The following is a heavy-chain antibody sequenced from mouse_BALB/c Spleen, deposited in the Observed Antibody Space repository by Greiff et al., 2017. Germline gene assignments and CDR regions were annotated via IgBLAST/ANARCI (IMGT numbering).Heavy chain of an antibody. D-gene: IGHD4-1*01. CDR2: ISIYYDNT. CDR1: GYTFTDYA. Sequence: QVQLQQSGPELVRPGASVKISCKGSGYTFTDYAMHWVKQSHAKSLEWIGVISIYYDNTNYNQKFKGKATMTVDKSSSTAYMELARLTSEDSAIYYCARGGPRANWDVDYWGQGTTLTVSA. J-gene: IGHJ2*01. CDR3: ARGGPRANWDVDY. V-gene: IGHV1-67*01.